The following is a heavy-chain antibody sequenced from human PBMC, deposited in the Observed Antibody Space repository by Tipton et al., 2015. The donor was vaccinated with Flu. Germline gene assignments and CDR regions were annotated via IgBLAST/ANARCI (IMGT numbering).Heavy chain of an antibody. CDR3: ARGNLAYCSSGDCNTPRTFDI. CDR2: IYHSGRT. J-gene: IGHJ3*02. D-gene: IGHD2-15*01. CDR1: SYSISTGYY. Sequence: LSLTCTVSSYSISTGYYWGWIRQPPGKGLEWIGSIYHSGRTYSSPSLKSRVTISADTSKNQFSLKLSSVTAADTAVYFCARGNLAYCSSGDCNTPRTFDIWGQGTMVTVSA. V-gene: IGHV4-38-2*02.